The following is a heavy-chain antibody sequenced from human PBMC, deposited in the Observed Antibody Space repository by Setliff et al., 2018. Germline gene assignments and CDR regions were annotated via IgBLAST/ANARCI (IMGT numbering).Heavy chain of an antibody. CDR1: GGSINSATNY. D-gene: IGHD3-3*01. CDR3: RFCARERQGGFLEWAPFDS. CDR2: IYTTGST. Sequence: KPSETLSLTCTVSGGSINSATNYWNWIRQPAGAGLEWVGRIYTTGSTSYNPSLKSRLTISIDTSKNQFSLRLSSVTAADTAVYYCRFCARERQGGFLEWAPFDSWGQGVVVTVSS. V-gene: IGHV4-61*02. J-gene: IGHJ4*02.